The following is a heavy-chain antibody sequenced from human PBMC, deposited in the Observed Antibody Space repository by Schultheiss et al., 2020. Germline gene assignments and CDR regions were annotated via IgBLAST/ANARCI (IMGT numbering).Heavy chain of an antibody. CDR3: ARAYYDFSPFYYYYMDV. J-gene: IGHJ6*03. V-gene: IGHV3-66*01. Sequence: GGSLRLSCAASGFTVSSNYMSWVRQAPGKGLEWVSVIYSGGSTYYADSVKGRFTISRDNSKNTLYLQMNSLRAEDTAVYYCARAYYDFSPFYYYYMDVWGKGTTVTVSS. CDR2: IYSGGST. CDR1: GFTVSSNY. D-gene: IGHD3-3*01.